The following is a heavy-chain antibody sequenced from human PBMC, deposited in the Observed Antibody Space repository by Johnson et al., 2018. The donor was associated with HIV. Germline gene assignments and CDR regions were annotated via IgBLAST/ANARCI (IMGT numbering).Heavy chain of an antibody. V-gene: IGHV3-73*01. J-gene: IGHJ3*02. CDR1: GFAFSGSA. CDR3: ANGGRGDAFDI. CDR2: IRSKANSYAT. Sequence: VQLVESGGGVVQPGRSLKLSCAASGFAFSGSAMHWVRQASGKGLEWVGRIRSKANSYATAYAASVKGRFTISRDDSKNTLYLQMNSLRAEDTAVYYCANGGRGDAFDIWGQGTMVTVSS. D-gene: IGHD3-16*01.